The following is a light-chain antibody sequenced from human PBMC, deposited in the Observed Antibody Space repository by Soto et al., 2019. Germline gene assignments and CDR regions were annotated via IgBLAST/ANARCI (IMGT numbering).Light chain of an antibody. CDR2: EVS. CDR3: SSYTSRSTLEV. J-gene: IGLJ3*02. V-gene: IGLV2-14*01. Sequence: QSVLTQPASVSGSPGQSITISCTGTSSDVGGYNYVSWYQQHPGKAPKLMIYEVSNRPSGVSSRFSGSKSGNTASLTISGLQAEDEADYYCSSYTSRSTLEVFGGGTKLTVL. CDR1: SSDVGGYNY.